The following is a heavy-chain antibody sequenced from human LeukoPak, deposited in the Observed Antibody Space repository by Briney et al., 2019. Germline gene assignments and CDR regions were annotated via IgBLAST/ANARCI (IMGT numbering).Heavy chain of an antibody. D-gene: IGHD6-19*01. Sequence: ASVKVSCKASGYTFTGYYMHWVRQAPGQGLEWMGWIDPNNGGTSYAREFQGRVTMTRDTSISTAYMGLNSLRFDDTAVYYCSSGGETSGWEWFDPWGQGTLVTVSS. J-gene: IGHJ5*02. CDR3: SSGGETSGWEWFDP. CDR2: IDPNNGGT. V-gene: IGHV1-2*02. CDR1: GYTFTGYY.